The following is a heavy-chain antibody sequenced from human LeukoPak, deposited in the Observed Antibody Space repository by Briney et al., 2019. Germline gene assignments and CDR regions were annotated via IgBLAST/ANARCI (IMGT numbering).Heavy chain of an antibody. J-gene: IGHJ4*02. V-gene: IGHV3-30*02. CDR1: GFTVSSYG. Sequence: GGSLRLSCAASGFTVSSYGMQWVRQAPGKGLEWVAFILYDGSNKYYADSVKGRFTISRDNSKNTLYLQMNSLRAEDTAVYYCARAARVFGDYFDYWGQGTLVTVSS. CDR3: ARAARVFGDYFDY. CDR2: ILYDGSNK. D-gene: IGHD3-16*01.